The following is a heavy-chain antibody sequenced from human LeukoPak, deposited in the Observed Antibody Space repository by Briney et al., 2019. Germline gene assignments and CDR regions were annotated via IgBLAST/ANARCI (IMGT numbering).Heavy chain of an antibody. Sequence: ASVKVSRKASGYTFTSYYMHWVRQAPGQGLEWMGIINPSGGSTSYAQKFQGRVTMTRDTSTSTVYMELSSLRSEDTAVYYCARVGGYCSSTSCYDNWFDPWGQGTLVTVSS. CDR3: ARVGGYCSSTSCYDNWFDP. CDR1: GYTFTSYY. D-gene: IGHD2-2*01. CDR2: INPSGGST. V-gene: IGHV1-46*01. J-gene: IGHJ5*02.